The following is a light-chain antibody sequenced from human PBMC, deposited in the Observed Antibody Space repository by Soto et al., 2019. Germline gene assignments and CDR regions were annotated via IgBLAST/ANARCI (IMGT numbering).Light chain of an antibody. J-gene: IGLJ2*01. CDR3: TSYTSSSSVV. CDR2: EVS. CDR1: GSDIGGYNY. Sequence: QSALTQPASVSGSPGQSITISCTGTGSDIGGYNYVSWYQQHPGKAPKVMIYEVSNRPSGVSNRFSASKSGNTASLTISGRQAEDEADYYCTSYTSSSSVVFGGGTKLTVL. V-gene: IGLV2-14*01.